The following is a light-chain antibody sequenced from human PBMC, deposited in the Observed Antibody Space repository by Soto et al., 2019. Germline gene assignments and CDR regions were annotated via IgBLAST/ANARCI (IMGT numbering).Light chain of an antibody. CDR2: AAS. J-gene: IGKJ1*01. Sequence: DIRMTQSPSSLSSSVGDRVTIACRASQDISTYLAWYQQKPGKVPKLLIYAASTLLSGVPSRFSGSGSGTDFTLTISSLQPEDVATYYCQKYNTAPHTFGQGTKVEIK. CDR1: QDISTY. V-gene: IGKV1-27*01. CDR3: QKYNTAPHT.